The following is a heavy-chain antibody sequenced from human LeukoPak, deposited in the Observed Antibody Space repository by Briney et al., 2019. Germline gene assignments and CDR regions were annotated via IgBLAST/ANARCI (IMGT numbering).Heavy chain of an antibody. J-gene: IGHJ6*01. CDR2: IYSGGST. D-gene: IGHD2-2*01. CDR3: ASPSLSFHWSSTRCYGLGYYFYGMEG. CDR1: GFTVSSNY. Sequence: GGSLRLSCAASGFTVSSNYMSWVRQAPGKGLEWVSVIYSGGSTYYADSVKGRFTISRDNSKNTLYLQMNSLRAEDTAVYYCASPSLSFHWSSTRCYGLGYYFYGMEGWGQGTTVTVSS. V-gene: IGHV3-53*01.